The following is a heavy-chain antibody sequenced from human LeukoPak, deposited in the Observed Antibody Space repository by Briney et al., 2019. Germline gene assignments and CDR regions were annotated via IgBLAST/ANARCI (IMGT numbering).Heavy chain of an antibody. V-gene: IGHV1-69*13. Sequence: SVKVSCKASGGTFSSYAISWVRQAPGQGLEWMGGIIPIFGTANYAQKFQGRVTITADESTSTAYMELSSLRSEDTAVYYCARVYGIAARPSYFDYWGQGTLVTVSS. CDR2: IIPIFGTA. CDR3: ARVYGIAARPSYFDY. D-gene: IGHD6-6*01. J-gene: IGHJ4*02. CDR1: GGTFSSYA.